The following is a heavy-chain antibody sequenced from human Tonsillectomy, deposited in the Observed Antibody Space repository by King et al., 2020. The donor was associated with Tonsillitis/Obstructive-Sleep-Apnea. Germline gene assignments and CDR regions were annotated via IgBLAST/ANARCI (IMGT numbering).Heavy chain of an antibody. D-gene: IGHD6-19*01. CDR3: ARIRAVAGTVYYYGMDV. V-gene: IGHV2-26*01. Sequence: TLQESGPVLVKPTETLTLTCTVSGFSLSNARMGVSWIRQPPGKALEWLAHIFSNDEKSYSTSLKSRLTVSKDTSKSQVVLTMTNMDPVDTATYYCARIRAVAGTVYYYGMDVWGQGTTVTVSS. J-gene: IGHJ6*02. CDR2: IFSNDEK. CDR1: GFSLSNARMG.